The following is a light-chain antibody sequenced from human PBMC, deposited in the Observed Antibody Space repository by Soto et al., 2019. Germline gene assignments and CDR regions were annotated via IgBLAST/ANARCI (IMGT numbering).Light chain of an antibody. J-gene: IGLJ2*01. Sequence: QSVLTQPPSVSAAPGQKVTISCSGGRSNIGNNYVSWYQHLPGTAPKLLIYDNNKRPSGIPDRFSGSKSGTSASLAISGLRSEDEADYYCAAWDDSLSAHVVFGGGTKVTVL. CDR1: RSNIGNNY. V-gene: IGLV1-51*01. CDR3: AAWDDSLSAHVV. CDR2: DNN.